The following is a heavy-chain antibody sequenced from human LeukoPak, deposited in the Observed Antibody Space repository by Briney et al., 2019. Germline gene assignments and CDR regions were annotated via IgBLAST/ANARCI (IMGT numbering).Heavy chain of an antibody. D-gene: IGHD3-22*01. J-gene: IGHJ4*02. CDR1: GFTFSSYS. V-gene: IGHV3-48*04. CDR2: ISSSSSTI. Sequence: GGSLRLSCAASGFTFSSYSMNWVRQAPGKGLEWVSYISSSSSTIYYADSVKGRFTTSRDSAKNSLYLQMNSLRAEDTAVYYCARTYYYDSSGSATDYWGQGTLVTVSS. CDR3: ARTYYYDSSGSATDY.